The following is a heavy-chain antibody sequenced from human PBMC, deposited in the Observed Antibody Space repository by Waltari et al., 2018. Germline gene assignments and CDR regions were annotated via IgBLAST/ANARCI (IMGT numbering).Heavy chain of an antibody. V-gene: IGHV4-39*01. CDR2: IYYSGNT. J-gene: IGHJ5*02. CDR3: ARTYSGDYEFWFDP. CDR1: GDSISSINYN. D-gene: IGHD1-26*01. Sequence: QLQLQESGPGLVKSSATLSLTCDVSGDSISSINYNWGWLRQTPGKGLEWIASIYYSGNTYSNPSLKSRVTISVDTSKNQFSLRLSSVTAADTAVYYCARTYSGDYEFWFDPWGQGTLVTVSS.